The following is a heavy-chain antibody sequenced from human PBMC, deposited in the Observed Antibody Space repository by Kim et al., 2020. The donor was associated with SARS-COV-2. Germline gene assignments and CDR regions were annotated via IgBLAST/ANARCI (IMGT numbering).Heavy chain of an antibody. J-gene: IGHJ6*02. D-gene: IGHD3-16*02. CDR3: ARVGYDYVWGSYRDYYYYGMDV. CDR1: GFTFSDYY. V-gene: IGHV3-11*05. CDR2: ISSSSSYT. Sequence: VGSLRLSCAASGFTFSDYYMSWIRQAPGKGLEWVSYISSSSSYTNYADSVKGRFTISRYNAKNSLYLQMNSLRAEDTAVYYCARVGYDYVWGSYRDYYYYGMDVWGQGTTVTVSS.